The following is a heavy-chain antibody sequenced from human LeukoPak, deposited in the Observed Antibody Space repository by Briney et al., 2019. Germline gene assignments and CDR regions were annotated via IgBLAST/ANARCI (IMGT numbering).Heavy chain of an antibody. Sequence: SETLSLTCTISGYSISSGYYWGWIRQPPGKGLEWIGSIYHSGSTYYNPSLKSRVTISVDTSKNQFSLKLSSVTAADTAVYYCATLPVAYSPNPTFDIWGQGTMVTVSS. V-gene: IGHV4-38-2*02. CDR3: ATLPVAYSPNPTFDI. CDR1: GYSISSGYY. J-gene: IGHJ3*02. D-gene: IGHD6-13*01. CDR2: IYHSGST.